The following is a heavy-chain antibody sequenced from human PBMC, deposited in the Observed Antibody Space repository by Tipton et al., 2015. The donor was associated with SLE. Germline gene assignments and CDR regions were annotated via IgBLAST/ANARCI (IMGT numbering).Heavy chain of an antibody. Sequence: SLRLSRVASGFTFSNYWMHWVRQAPGKGLVWVSHINGEGSSSHYADSVKGRFTISRDNAENTLYLQMNSLGAEDTAVYYCARNGGYYYYMDVWGKGTTVTVSS. CDR2: INGEGSSS. CDR3: ARNGGYYYYMDV. CDR1: GFTFSNYW. J-gene: IGHJ6*03. V-gene: IGHV3-74*01. D-gene: IGHD3-16*01.